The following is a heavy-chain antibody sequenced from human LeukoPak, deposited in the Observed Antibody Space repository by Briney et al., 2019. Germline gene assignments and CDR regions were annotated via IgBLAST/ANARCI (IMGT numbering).Heavy chain of an antibody. J-gene: IGHJ5*02. V-gene: IGHV1-18*01. CDR2: ISGYNGKT. Sequence: GASVKVSCKTSGYSFSSYGIAWVRQAPGHGLEWMGWISGYNGKTDYAENLQGRVTMTTDTSTSTGYMELRSLRSDDTAVYYCAREGALHDTGDHYLSWFDPWGQGTLVTVSS. CDR3: AREGALHDTGDHYLSWFDP. CDR1: GYSFSSYG. D-gene: IGHD2-8*02.